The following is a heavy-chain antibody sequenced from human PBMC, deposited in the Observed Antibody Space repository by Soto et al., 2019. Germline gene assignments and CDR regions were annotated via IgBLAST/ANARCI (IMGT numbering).Heavy chain of an antibody. D-gene: IGHD6-19*01. V-gene: IGHV2-5*01. CDR3: THTSYSTGWYYFDY. Sequence: GPTLVNPTQTLALTCTFSGFSFSTTAMAVGWVRQPPGKAPEWLALLYWNDEKRFSPSLKSRLTVTKDTSKNQVVLTMTSVDPADTATYYCTHTSYSTGWYYFDYWGQGTLVTVSS. CDR1: GFSFSTTAMA. J-gene: IGHJ4*02. CDR2: LYWNDEK.